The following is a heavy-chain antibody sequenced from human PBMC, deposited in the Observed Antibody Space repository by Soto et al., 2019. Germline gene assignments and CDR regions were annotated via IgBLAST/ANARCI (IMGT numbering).Heavy chain of an antibody. V-gene: IGHV4-34*01. CDR2: INHSGST. Sequence: SETLSLTCAVYGGSFSGYYWSWIRQPPGKGLEWIGEINHSGSTNYNPSLKSRVTISVDTSKNQFSLKLSSVTAADTAVYYCARGLYFYGMDVWGQGTTVTVSS. J-gene: IGHJ6*02. CDR3: ARGLYFYGMDV. CDR1: GGSFSGYY.